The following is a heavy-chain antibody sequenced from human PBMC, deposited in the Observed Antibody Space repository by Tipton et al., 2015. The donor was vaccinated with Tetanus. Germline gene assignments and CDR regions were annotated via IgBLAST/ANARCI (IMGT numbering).Heavy chain of an antibody. CDR2: MNAGNDKT. CDR3: ARDFDGDIVVGYYFDY. V-gene: IGHV1-3*01. Sequence: VQLVQSGAEVKKPGASVKVSCKASGYSFTRYGMHWLRQAPGQRLEWMGRMNAGNDKTTYSQKFQGRITITWDTSASTAYMELSSLRFEDTAVYYCARDFDGDIVVGYYFDYWGQGTLVTVSS. CDR1: GYSFTRYG. J-gene: IGHJ4*02. D-gene: IGHD2-15*01.